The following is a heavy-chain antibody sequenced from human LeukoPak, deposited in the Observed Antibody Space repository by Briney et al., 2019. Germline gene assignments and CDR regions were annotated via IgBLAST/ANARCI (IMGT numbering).Heavy chain of an antibody. CDR3: ARDKYWGSGNYIDY. Sequence: ASVKVSCKASGYTFTGYYIHWVRQAPGQGLEWMGWINPNTGGTNYAQKFQGRVTMTRDTSITTSYMELSRLRSDDTAVYYCARDKYWGSGNYIDYWGQGTLVTVSS. CDR2: INPNTGGT. J-gene: IGHJ4*02. CDR1: GYTFTGYY. V-gene: IGHV1-2*02. D-gene: IGHD3-10*01.